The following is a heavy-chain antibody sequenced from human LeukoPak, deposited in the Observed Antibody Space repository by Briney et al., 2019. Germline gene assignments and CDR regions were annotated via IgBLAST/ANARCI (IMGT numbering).Heavy chain of an antibody. J-gene: IGHJ4*02. V-gene: IGHV4-34*01. Sequence: PSETLSLTCAVYGGSLSGYYWSWIRQPPGKGLEWIGEINHSGSTNYNPSLKSRVTVSVDTSKNQFSLKLSSVTAADTAVYYCARAPRDYYDSSGYPQYYFDYWGQGTLVTVSS. CDR1: GGSLSGYY. D-gene: IGHD3-22*01. CDR3: ARAPRDYYDSSGYPQYYFDY. CDR2: INHSGST.